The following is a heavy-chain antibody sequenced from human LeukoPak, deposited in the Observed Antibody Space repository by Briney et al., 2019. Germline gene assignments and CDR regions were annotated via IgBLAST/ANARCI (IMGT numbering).Heavy chain of an antibody. Sequence: ASVKVSCKAAGYTFTGYYMHWVRQAPGQGLEWMGWINPNSGGTNYAQKFQGRVTMTRDTSISTAYMELSRLRSDDTAVYYCAWDSSGYYYFDYWGQGTLVTVSS. CDR3: AWDSSGYYYFDY. J-gene: IGHJ4*02. D-gene: IGHD3-22*01. CDR1: GYTFTGYY. CDR2: INPNSGGT. V-gene: IGHV1-2*02.